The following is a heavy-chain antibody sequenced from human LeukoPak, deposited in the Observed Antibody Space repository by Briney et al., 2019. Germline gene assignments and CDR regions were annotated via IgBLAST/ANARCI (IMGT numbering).Heavy chain of an antibody. J-gene: IGHJ4*02. CDR1: GFTFSDYY. CDR3: ARDYLMVAAAGTANFDY. D-gene: IGHD6-13*01. Sequence: KSGGSLRLSCAASGFTFSDYYMSWIRQAPGKGLEWVSYISSSSSYTNYADSVKGRFTISRDNPKNSLYLQMDSLRAEDTAVYYCARDYLMVAAAGTANFDYWGQGTLVTVSS. V-gene: IGHV3-11*06. CDR2: ISSSSSYT.